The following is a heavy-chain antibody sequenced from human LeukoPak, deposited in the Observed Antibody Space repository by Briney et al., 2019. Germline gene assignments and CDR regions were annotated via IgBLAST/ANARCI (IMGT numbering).Heavy chain of an antibody. Sequence: GGSLRLSCAASGFSFSSYTMNWVRQAPGKGLEWTSYISSGSSTIYYADSVKGRFTISRDNAKNSLYLQMNSLRAEDTAVYYCARGYCSGGSCCNLDYWGQGTLVTVSS. CDR3: ARGYCSGGSCCNLDY. J-gene: IGHJ4*02. D-gene: IGHD2-15*01. CDR1: GFSFSSYT. CDR2: ISSGSSTI. V-gene: IGHV3-48*01.